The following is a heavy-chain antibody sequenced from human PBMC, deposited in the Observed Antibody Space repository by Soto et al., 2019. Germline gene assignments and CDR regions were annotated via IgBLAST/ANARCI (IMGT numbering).Heavy chain of an antibody. CDR3: AKFEGHPLEYWYLDF. V-gene: IGHV3-23*01. CDR1: GFTFSAYA. D-gene: IGHD1-1*01. J-gene: IGHJ2*01. CDR2: IHGGGGAT. Sequence: EVQLLESGGGLVQHGGSLRLSCAASGFTFSAYAMGWVRQAPGKGLEWVSTIHGGGGATHYADSVKGRLTISRDDSKNTLYAQMNSLRAEDTVVYYCAKFEGHPLEYWYLDFWGRGTLVTVSS.